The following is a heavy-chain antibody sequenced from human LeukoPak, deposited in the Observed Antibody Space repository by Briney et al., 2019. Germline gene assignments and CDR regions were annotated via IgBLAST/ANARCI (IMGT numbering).Heavy chain of an antibody. CDR1: GFTFSSYG. Sequence: GGSLRLSCAASGFTFSSYGMHWVRQAPGKGLEWVALIRYDESNRYYADSMKGRFTIPRDNSKNPLYLQMNSLRAEDTAVYYCAIAARGMDVWGKGTTVTVSS. CDR3: AIAARGMDV. CDR2: IRYDESNR. V-gene: IGHV3-30*02. J-gene: IGHJ6*03.